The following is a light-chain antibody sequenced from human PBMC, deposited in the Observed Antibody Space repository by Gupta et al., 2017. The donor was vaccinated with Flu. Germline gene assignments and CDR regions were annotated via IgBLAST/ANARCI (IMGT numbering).Light chain of an antibody. CDR3: SSYSSSSAVV. V-gene: IGLV2-14*01. CDR1: SSDVGGYKY. J-gene: IGLJ2*01. CDR2: EVS. Sequence: QSALTQPASVSGSPGQSITISCTGTSSDVGGYKYVAWYQHHPGKAPKLMIYEVSDRHSGVSNRFSGSKSGNTASLTISGLQAEDEADYYCSSYSSSSAVVFGGGTKLTVL.